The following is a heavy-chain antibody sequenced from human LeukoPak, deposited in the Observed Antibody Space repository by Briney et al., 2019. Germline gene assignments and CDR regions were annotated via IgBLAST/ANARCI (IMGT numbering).Heavy chain of an antibody. V-gene: IGHV3-43D*03. J-gene: IGHJ4*02. CDR2: ISWDGGST. CDR1: GFTFDDYA. CDR3: ARVGWFGELLYYFDY. Sequence: PGGSLRLSCAASGFTFDDYALHWVRQAPGKGLEWVSVISWDGGSTNYADSVKGRFTISRDNSKNSLYLQMNSLRAEDTALYHCARVGWFGELLYYFDYWGQGTLVTVSS. D-gene: IGHD3-10*01.